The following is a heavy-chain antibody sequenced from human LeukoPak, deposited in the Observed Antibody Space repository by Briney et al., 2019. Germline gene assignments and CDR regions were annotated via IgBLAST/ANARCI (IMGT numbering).Heavy chain of an antibody. CDR2: IYYSGST. Sequence: SETLSLTCTVSGGSVSSGSYYWSWIRQPPGKGLEWIGYIYYSGSTNYNPSLKSRVTISVDTSKNQFSLKLSSVTAADTAVYYCARGKYYFDYWGQGTLVTVSS. CDR1: GGSVSSGSYY. V-gene: IGHV4-61*01. CDR3: ARGKYYFDY. J-gene: IGHJ4*02.